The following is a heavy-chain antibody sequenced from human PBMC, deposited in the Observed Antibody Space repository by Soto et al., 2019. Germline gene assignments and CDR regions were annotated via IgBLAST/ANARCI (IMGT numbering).Heavy chain of an antibody. CDR3: AREVLWSRYFDY. D-gene: IGHD3-10*01. V-gene: IGHV3-30-3*01. Sequence: QVQLVESGGGVVQPGRSLRLSCAASGFIFSNDVMYWVRQAPGKGLEWVAFMSYDGTTKSYADSVKGRFTISTDNSQNALYLQTNSLRPEDTGVYYCAREVLWSRYFDYWGQGTLVTVSS. CDR1: GFIFSNDV. CDR2: MSYDGTTK. J-gene: IGHJ4*02.